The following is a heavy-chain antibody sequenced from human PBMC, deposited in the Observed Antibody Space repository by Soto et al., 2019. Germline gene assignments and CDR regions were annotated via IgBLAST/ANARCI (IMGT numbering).Heavy chain of an antibody. V-gene: IGHV1-46*01. J-gene: IGHJ4*02. CDR1: GYTFTSYY. CDR2: INPRGGST. D-gene: IGHD6-19*01. Sequence: QVQLVQSGAEVKKPGASVKVSCKTSGYTFTSYYMHWVRQAPGQGLEWMGIINPRGGSTSYAQKFQGRVTMTRDTSTSTVYMELSSLRSEDTAVYYCARDWRSFYSSGSYYFDYWGQGTLVIVPS. CDR3: ARDWRSFYSSGSYYFDY.